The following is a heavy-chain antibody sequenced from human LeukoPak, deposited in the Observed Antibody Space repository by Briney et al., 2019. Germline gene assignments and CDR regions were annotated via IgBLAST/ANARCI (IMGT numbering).Heavy chain of an antibody. CDR3: ARDKRGVHDY. J-gene: IGHJ4*02. V-gene: IGHV4-31*03. D-gene: IGHD3-3*01. CDR2: IYYSGST. CDR1: GGSFSSGGYY. Sequence: SETLSLTCTVSGGSFSSGGYYWSWIRQHPGKGLEWIGYIYYSGSTYYNPSLKSRVTMSIDTSKSQFSLKVSSVTAADTAVYYCARDKRGVHDYWGQGTLVTVSS.